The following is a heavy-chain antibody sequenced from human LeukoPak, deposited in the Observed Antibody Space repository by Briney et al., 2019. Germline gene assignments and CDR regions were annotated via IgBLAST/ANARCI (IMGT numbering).Heavy chain of an antibody. CDR1: GFTFSSYA. CDR3: AKDGRQLVELDY. D-gene: IGHD6-13*01. V-gene: IGHV3-23*01. J-gene: IGHJ4*02. CDR2: IGGSGGST. Sequence: GGSLRLSCAASGFTFSSYAMSWVRQAPGKGLEWVSAIGGSGGSTYYADSVKGRFTISRDNSKNTLYLQMNSLRAEDTAVYYCAKDGRQLVELDYWGQGTLVTVSS.